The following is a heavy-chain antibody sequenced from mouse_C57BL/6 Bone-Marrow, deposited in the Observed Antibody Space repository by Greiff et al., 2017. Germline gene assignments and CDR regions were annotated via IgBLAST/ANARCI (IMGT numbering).Heavy chain of an antibody. J-gene: IGHJ3*01. CDR3: ARHGGYYYGSSPFAY. CDR1: GFSLTSYG. D-gene: IGHD1-1*01. CDR2: IWSDGST. V-gene: IGHV2-6-1*01. Sequence: VKLMESGPGLVAPSQSLSITCTVSGFSLTSYGVHWVRPPPGKGLEWLVVIWSDGSTTYNSALKSRLSISKDNSKSQVFLKMNSLQTDDTAMYYCARHGGYYYGSSPFAYWGQGTLVTVSA.